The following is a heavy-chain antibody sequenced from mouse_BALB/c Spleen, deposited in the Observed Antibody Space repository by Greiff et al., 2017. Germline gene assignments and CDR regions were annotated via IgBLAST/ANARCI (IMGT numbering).Heavy chain of an antibody. V-gene: IGHV10-1*02. CDR3: VRHTSYYGNYFYAMDD. CDR1: GFTFNTYA. CDR2: IRSKSNNYAT. Sequence: DVQLQESGGGLVQPKGSLKLSCAASGFTFNTYAMNWVRQAPGKGLEWVARIRSKSNNYATYYADSVKDRFTISRDDSQSMLYLQMNNLKTEDTAMYYCVRHTSYYGNYFYAMDDWGQGTSVTVSS. J-gene: IGHJ4*01. D-gene: IGHD2-10*01.